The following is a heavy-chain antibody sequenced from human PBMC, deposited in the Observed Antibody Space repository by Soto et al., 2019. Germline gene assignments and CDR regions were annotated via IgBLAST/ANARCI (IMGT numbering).Heavy chain of an antibody. CDR1: GFTFGDYA. J-gene: IGHJ4*02. CDR3: TRRGYGDYTRHFDY. V-gene: IGHV3-49*03. CDR2: IRSKAYGGTT. Sequence: GGSLRLSCTASGFTFGDYAMSWFRQAPGKGLEWVGFIRSKAYGGTTEYAASVKGRFTISRDDSKSIAYLQMNSLKTEDTAVYYCTRRGYGDYTRHFDYWGQGTLVTVSS. D-gene: IGHD4-17*01.